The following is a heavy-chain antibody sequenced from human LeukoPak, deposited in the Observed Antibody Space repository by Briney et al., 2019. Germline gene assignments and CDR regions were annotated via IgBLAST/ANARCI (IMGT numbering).Heavy chain of an antibody. J-gene: IGHJ4*02. CDR3: ARDGLLWFGELSSHFDY. V-gene: IGHV1-18*01. D-gene: IGHD3-10*01. CDR1: GYTFSDYY. Sequence: ASVKVSCKASGYTFSDYYMHWVRQAPGQGLEWMGWISAYNGNTNYAQKLQGRVTMTTDTSTSTAYMELRSLRSDDTAVYYCARDGLLWFGELSSHFDYWGQGTLVTVSS. CDR2: ISAYNGNT.